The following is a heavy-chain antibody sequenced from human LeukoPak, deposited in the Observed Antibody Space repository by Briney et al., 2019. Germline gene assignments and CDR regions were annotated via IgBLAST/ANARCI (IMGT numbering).Heavy chain of an antibody. CDR3: ARGDRGIAVAGTDYFDY. CDR1: GYTLTELS. Sequence: ASVKVSCKVSGYTLTELSMHWVRQAPGQGLEWMGWINPNSGGTNYAQKFQGWVTMTRDTSISTAYMELSRLRSDDTAVYYCARGDRGIAVAGTDYFDYWGQGTLVTVSS. D-gene: IGHD6-19*01. CDR2: INPNSGGT. V-gene: IGHV1-2*04. J-gene: IGHJ4*02.